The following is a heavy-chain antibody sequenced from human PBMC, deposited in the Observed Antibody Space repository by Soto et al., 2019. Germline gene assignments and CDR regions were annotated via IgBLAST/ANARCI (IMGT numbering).Heavy chain of an antibody. CDR1: GFTFSSYG. CDR3: AHFDWFIDY. Sequence: PGGSLRLSCAAPGFTFSSYGMHWVRQAPGKGLEWVALIWSDGNNKYYADSVKGRFTVSRDNSKNTLYLQMNSLRAEDTAVYYCAHFDWFIDYWGQGTLVTVSS. V-gene: IGHV3-33*01. J-gene: IGHJ4*02. D-gene: IGHD3-9*01. CDR2: IWSDGNNK.